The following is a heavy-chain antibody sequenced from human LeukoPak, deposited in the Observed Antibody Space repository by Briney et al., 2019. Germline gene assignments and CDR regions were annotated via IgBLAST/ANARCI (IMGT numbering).Heavy chain of an antibody. V-gene: IGHV4-34*01. CDR2: INHSGST. CDR1: GGSFSGYY. Sequence: PSETLSLTCAVYGGSFSGYYWSWIRQPPGKGLEWIGEINHSGSTNYNPSLKSRVTISVDTSKNQFSLKLSSVTAADTAVYYCARQTAVTTEPFDYWGQGTLVTVSS. D-gene: IGHD4-17*01. J-gene: IGHJ4*02. CDR3: ARQTAVTTEPFDY.